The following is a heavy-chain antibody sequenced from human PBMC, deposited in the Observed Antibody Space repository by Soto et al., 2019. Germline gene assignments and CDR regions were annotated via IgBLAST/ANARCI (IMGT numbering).Heavy chain of an antibody. V-gene: IGHV1-18*01. J-gene: IGHJ5*02. Sequence: GASVKVSCKTSGYTFNTYGINWVRQAPGQGLELMGWISAYDGKTTYAEKFQGRVTLTTDTSTSTAYMVLRSLRSDDTAIYYCARDPHEFWTSYWFDPWGQGTPVTVSS. CDR1: GYTFNTYG. CDR3: ARDPHEFWTSYWFDP. D-gene: IGHD3-3*01. CDR2: ISAYDGKT.